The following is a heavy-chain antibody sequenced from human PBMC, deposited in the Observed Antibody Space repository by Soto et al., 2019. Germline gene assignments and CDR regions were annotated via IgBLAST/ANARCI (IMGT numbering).Heavy chain of an antibody. V-gene: IGHV1-2*02. Sequence: QVQLVQSGAEVKKPGASVKVSCEASGYTFIGFHLHWVRQAPGQGLEWVGWINPKSGDTYYAQKFQGRVTMTRDTSINTVYMELSRLTSDDTAVYYCSKGLWTVGHCSGGSCYDGMDVWGQGTTVTVSS. CDR3: SKGLWTVGHCSGGSCYDGMDV. CDR1: GYTFIGFH. J-gene: IGHJ6*02. D-gene: IGHD2-15*01. CDR2: INPKSGDT.